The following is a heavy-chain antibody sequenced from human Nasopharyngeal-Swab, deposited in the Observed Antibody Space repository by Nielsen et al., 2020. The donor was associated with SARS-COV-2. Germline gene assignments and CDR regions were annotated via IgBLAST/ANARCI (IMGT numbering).Heavy chain of an antibody. Sequence: GGSLRLSCAASGFTFSSYAMSWVRQAPGKGLEWVSAISGSGGSTYYADSVKGQFTISRDNSKNTLYLQMNSLRAEDTAVYYCAKDRGRGVAIFDYWGQGTLVTVSS. V-gene: IGHV3-23*01. D-gene: IGHD5-12*01. CDR1: GFTFSSYA. J-gene: IGHJ4*02. CDR2: ISGSGGST. CDR3: AKDRGRGVAIFDY.